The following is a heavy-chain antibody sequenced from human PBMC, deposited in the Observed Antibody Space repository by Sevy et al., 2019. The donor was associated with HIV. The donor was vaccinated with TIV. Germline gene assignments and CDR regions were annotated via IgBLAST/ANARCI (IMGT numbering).Heavy chain of an antibody. CDR2: ISPHNGDT. D-gene: IGHD2-15*01. J-gene: IGHJ5*02. CDR1: GYTFNTYR. V-gene: IGHV1-18*01. CDR3: ARPYCSGGRCYSLAS. Sequence: ASVKVSCKVSGYTFNTYRIHWVRQAPGQGLEWMGWISPHNGDTNYAQRLQGRVTMLTDTSSSTAYMELKSLRSDDTAVYYCARPYCSGGRCYSLASWGQGTLVTVSS.